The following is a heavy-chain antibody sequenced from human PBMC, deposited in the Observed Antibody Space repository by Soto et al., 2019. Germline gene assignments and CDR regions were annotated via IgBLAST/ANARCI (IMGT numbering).Heavy chain of an antibody. Sequence: QVQLQESGPGLVKPSQTLSLTCNVSGGSISSGGYYWSWIRHHPGKGLEWIGHIYYSGSTYYNPSLKSRVTISVDTSKNQCSLKLSSVTAADTAVYYCARDFANYYANSGYFYFDDWGQGTPVTVSS. CDR1: GGSISSGGYY. V-gene: IGHV4-31*03. D-gene: IGHD3-22*01. CDR2: IYYSGST. J-gene: IGHJ4*02. CDR3: ARDFANYYANSGYFYFDD.